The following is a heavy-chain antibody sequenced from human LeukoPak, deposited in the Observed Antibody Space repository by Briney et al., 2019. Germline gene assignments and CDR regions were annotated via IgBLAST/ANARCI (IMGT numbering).Heavy chain of an antibody. CDR1: GFTFSNYW. CDR3: ARHPAVAGTWFDP. V-gene: IGHV4-39*01. CDR2: IYYSGST. D-gene: IGHD6-19*01. Sequence: GSLRLSCAASGFTFSNYWMSWVRQHPGKGLEWIGSIYYSGSTYYNPSLKSRVTISVDTSKNQFSLKLSSVTAADTAVYYCARHPAVAGTWFDPWGQGTLVTVSS. J-gene: IGHJ5*02.